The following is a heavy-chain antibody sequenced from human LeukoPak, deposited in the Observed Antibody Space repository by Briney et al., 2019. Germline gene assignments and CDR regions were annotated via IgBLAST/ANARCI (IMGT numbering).Heavy chain of an antibody. CDR1: GYTFTSSW. CDR3: ARLYGAGTTDC. D-gene: IGHD3-10*01. Sequence: GASVKVSCKASGYTFTSSWVHWVRQAPGPGLEWMGIINPGDGSTIYAQNFQGRVTMTRDTSTSTVYMELSSLRSDDTAVYYCARLYGAGTTDCWGQGTLVTVSS. CDR2: INPGDGST. V-gene: IGHV1-46*01. J-gene: IGHJ4*02.